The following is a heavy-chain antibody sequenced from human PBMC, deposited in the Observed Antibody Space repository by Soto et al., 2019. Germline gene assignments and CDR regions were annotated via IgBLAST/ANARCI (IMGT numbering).Heavy chain of an antibody. J-gene: IGHJ4*02. V-gene: IGHV1-69*13. CDR3: ARRRERCKLMGYFDY. CDR2: IIPIFGTA. D-gene: IGHD2-8*01. Sequence: SVKVSCKASGGTFSSYAISWVRQAPGQGLEWMGGIIPIFGTANYAQKFQGRVTITADESTSTAFMELSSLRSEDTAVYYCARRRERCKLMGYFDYWGQGTLVTVSS. CDR1: GGTFSSYA.